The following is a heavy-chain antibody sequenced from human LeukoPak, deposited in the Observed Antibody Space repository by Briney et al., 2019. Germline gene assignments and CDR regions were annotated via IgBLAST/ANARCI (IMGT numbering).Heavy chain of an antibody. CDR1: GFTFSSYG. D-gene: IGHD4-17*01. CDR3: AKANYGDYGEAFDI. Sequence: GGSLRLSCAASGFTFSSYGMHWVRQAPGKGLEWVAFIRYDGSNKYYADSVKGRFTISRDSSKNTLYLQMNSLRAEDTAVYYCAKANYGDYGEAFDIWGQGTMVTVSS. J-gene: IGHJ3*02. V-gene: IGHV3-30*02. CDR2: IRYDGSNK.